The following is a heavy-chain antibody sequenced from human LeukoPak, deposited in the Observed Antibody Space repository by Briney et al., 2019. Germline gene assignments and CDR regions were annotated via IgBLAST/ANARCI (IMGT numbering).Heavy chain of an antibody. CDR1: GFAFGSEA. Sequence: PGGSLRLSCGVSGFAFGSEAMNWVRQSPARGLEWVASISPGGGTTYYADSVKGRFTISRDNAKSSLYLQMNSLRAEDTALYYCAKDISALNAFDIWGQGTMVTVSS. CDR3: AKDISALNAFDI. CDR2: ISPGGGTT. J-gene: IGHJ3*02. V-gene: IGHV3-23*01. D-gene: IGHD3-9*01.